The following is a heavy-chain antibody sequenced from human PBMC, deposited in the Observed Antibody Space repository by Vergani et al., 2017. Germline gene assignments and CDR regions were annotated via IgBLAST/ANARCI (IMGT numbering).Heavy chain of an antibody. CDR2: ISSSGSTI. J-gene: IGHJ3*02. CDR3: ASSVSWGDAFDI. V-gene: IGHV3-11*01. Sequence: QVQLVESGGGLVKPGGSLRLSCAASGFTFSDYYRSWIRQAPGKGLGWVSYISSSGSTIYYADSVKGRFTISRDNAKNSLYLQMNSLRAEDTAVYYCASSVSWGDAFDIWGQGTMVTVSS. CDR1: GFTFSDYY. D-gene: IGHD1-26*01.